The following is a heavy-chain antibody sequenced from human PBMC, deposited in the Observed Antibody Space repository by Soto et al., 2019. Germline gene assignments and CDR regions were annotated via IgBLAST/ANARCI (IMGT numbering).Heavy chain of an antibody. Sequence: ASIKVSCNASAETFTVYYMHWVRQAPAHGLEWMGWINPNSGGTNYAQKFQGWVTMTRDTSISTAYMELSRLRSDDTAVYYCARVGVYDSSGYYSSATDAFDIWGQGTMVTVSS. V-gene: IGHV1-2*04. CDR3: ARVGVYDSSGYYSSATDAFDI. CDR1: AETFTVYY. D-gene: IGHD3-22*01. CDR2: INPNSGGT. J-gene: IGHJ3*02.